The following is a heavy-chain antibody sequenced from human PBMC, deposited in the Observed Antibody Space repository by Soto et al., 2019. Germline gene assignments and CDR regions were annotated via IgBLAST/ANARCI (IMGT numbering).Heavy chain of an antibody. CDR2: IKQDGSEK. CDR1: GFTFSSYW. Sequence: PGGSLRLSCAASGFTFSSYWMSWVRQAPGKGLEWVANIKQDGSEKYYVDSVKGRFTISRDNAKNSLYLQMNSLRAEDTAVYYCARAIRVATSAVDYYYYYGMDVWGQGTTVTV. CDR3: ARAIRVATSAVDYYYYYGMDV. V-gene: IGHV3-7*04. J-gene: IGHJ6*02. D-gene: IGHD5-12*01.